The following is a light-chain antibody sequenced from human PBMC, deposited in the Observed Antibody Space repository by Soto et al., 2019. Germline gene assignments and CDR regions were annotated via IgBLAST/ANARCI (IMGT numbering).Light chain of an antibody. CDR3: SSYTSSNTLV. J-gene: IGLJ1*01. CDR1: SSDVGGYNY. V-gene: IGLV2-14*01. Sequence: SALAQPASVSGSPGQSTIISCAGTSSDVGGYNYVSWYQQHPGKAPKFLIYEVDNRASGVSDRFSGSKSGNTASLTISGLQAEDEADYYCSSYTSSNTLVFGTGTRSPS. CDR2: EVD.